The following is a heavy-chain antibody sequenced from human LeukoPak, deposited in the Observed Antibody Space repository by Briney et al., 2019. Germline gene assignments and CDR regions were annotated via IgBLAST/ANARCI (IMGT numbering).Heavy chain of an antibody. CDR2: INPNRGGT. Sequence: ASVKVSCKASGYTFTGYYMHWVRQAPGQGLERMGWINPNRGGTNYAQKFQGRVTMTRDTSISTAYMELSRLRSDDTAVYYCAKYCSSTSCPLGAFDIWGQGTMVTVSS. D-gene: IGHD2-2*01. J-gene: IGHJ3*02. CDR3: AKYCSSTSCPLGAFDI. CDR1: GYTFTGYY. V-gene: IGHV1-2*02.